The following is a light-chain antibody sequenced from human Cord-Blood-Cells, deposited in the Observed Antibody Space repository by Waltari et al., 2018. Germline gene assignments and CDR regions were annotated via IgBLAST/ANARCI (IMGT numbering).Light chain of an antibody. CDR1: SSDVGGYNY. CDR3: SSYTSSSTYV. J-gene: IGLJ1*01. V-gene: IGLV2-14*01. Sequence: QSALPQPASVSGSPGQSITISCTGTSSDVGGYNYVSWYQQHPGKAPKLMIYEVSNRPSGFSNRFSGSKSGNTASLTISGLQAEDEADYYCSSYTSSSTYVFGTGTKVTVL. CDR2: EVS.